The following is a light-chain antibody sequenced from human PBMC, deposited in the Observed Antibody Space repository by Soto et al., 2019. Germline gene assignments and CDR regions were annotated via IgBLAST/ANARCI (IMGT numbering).Light chain of an antibody. CDR1: SSNIGSNT. Sequence: VLTQPPSASGTPGQRVTISCSGSSSNIGSNTVSWYQQLPGTAPKLLIYSNNQRPSGVPDRFSGSKSGTSASLAISGLQSEDEADYYCAAWDDSLNGYVFGTGTKVTVL. V-gene: IGLV1-44*01. CDR3: AAWDDSLNGYV. J-gene: IGLJ1*01. CDR2: SNN.